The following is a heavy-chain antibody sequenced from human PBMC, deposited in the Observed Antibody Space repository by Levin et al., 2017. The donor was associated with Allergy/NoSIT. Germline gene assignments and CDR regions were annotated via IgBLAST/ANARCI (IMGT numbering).Heavy chain of an antibody. J-gene: IGHJ4*02. Sequence: ASVKVSCKASGYSFTDYYLHWVRQAPGQGPEWMGWISPNSGGTNYAQKFQGRVTLTRDTSISTAYMEVTSLRSDDTAVYYCAREGYYISGSYSYYGDYWGQGTLVTVSS. CDR3: AREGYYISGSYSYYGDY. V-gene: IGHV1-2*02. CDR1: GYSFTDYY. CDR2: ISPNSGGT. D-gene: IGHD3-10*01.